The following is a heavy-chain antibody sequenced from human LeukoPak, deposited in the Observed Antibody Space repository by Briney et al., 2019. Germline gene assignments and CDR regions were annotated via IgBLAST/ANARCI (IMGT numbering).Heavy chain of an antibody. CDR2: IYYSGST. CDR1: GGSISSYY. J-gene: IGHJ5*02. V-gene: IGHV4-59*08. D-gene: IGHD6-13*01. Sequence: SETLSLTCTVSGGSISSYYWSWIRQPPGKGLGWIGYIYYSGSTNYNPSLKSRVTISVDTSKNQFSLKLSSVTAADTAVYYCARGGESSWYDWFDPWGQGTLVTVSS. CDR3: ARGGESSWYDWFDP.